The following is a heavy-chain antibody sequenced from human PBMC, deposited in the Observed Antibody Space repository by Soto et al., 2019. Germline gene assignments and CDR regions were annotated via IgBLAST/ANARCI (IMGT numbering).Heavy chain of an antibody. V-gene: IGHV1-69*06. CDR1: GGTFRSYA. Sequence: GASAKVSCKASGGTFRSYAISWVRQAPGQGLEWMGGIIPIFGTANYAQKFQGKFNMTWDTSLSTAYMEVGSLTSHDTAIYYCARGNPFNYAGFDVWGQGTTVTVSS. J-gene: IGHJ6*02. D-gene: IGHD3-16*01. CDR3: ARGNPFNYAGFDV. CDR2: IIPIFGTA.